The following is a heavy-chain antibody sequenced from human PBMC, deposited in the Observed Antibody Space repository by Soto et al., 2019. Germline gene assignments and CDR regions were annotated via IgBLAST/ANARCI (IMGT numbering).Heavy chain of an antibody. CDR3: ATRGSPATELYSFDS. D-gene: IGHD1-7*01. Sequence: PSETLSLTCTVSGGSISSYYWSWIRQPPGKGLEWIGFISYSGSTYYSASLQSRVTMSADTSKNQFSLNLSFVTAADTAVYYCATRGSPATELYSFDSGGRGTLVPVPS. CDR1: GGSISSYY. CDR2: ISYSGST. J-gene: IGHJ4*02. V-gene: IGHV4-59*04.